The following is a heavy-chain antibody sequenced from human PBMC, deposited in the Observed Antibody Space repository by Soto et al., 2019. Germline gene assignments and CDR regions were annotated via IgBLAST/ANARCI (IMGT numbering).Heavy chain of an antibody. CDR2: IIPIFGTA. CDR1: GGTFSSYA. Sequence: QVQLVQSGAEVKKPGSSVKVSCKASGGTFSSYAISWVRQAPGQGLEWMGGIIPIFGTANYAQKFQGRVTITADESTSTAYMELSSVRSEDTDVYYCESVVGIQLWNYYFDYWGQGTVVTVSS. J-gene: IGHJ4*02. D-gene: IGHD5-18*01. CDR3: ESVVGIQLWNYYFDY. V-gene: IGHV1-69*01.